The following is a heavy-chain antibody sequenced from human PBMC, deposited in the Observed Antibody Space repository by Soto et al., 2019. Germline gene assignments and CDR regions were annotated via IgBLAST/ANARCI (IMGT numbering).Heavy chain of an antibody. Sequence: GGSLRLSCAASGFTFSNAWMSWVRQAPGKGLEWVGRIKSKTDGGTTDYAAPVKGRFTISRDDSKNTLYLQMNSLKTEDTAVYYCTTPNMVRGVMGYYYYYMDVWGKGTTVTVSS. CDR2: IKSKTDGGTT. D-gene: IGHD3-10*01. CDR3: TTPNMVRGVMGYYYYYMDV. J-gene: IGHJ6*03. CDR1: GFTFSNAW. V-gene: IGHV3-15*01.